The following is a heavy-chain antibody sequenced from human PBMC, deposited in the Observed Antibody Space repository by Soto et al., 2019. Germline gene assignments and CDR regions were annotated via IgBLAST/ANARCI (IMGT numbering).Heavy chain of an antibody. D-gene: IGHD3-3*01. CDR2: INPSGGST. V-gene: IGHV1-46*01. J-gene: IGHJ5*02. CDR3: ARDLTYYDFWSGYYSLYNWFDP. Sequence: WASVKVSCKASGYTLTSYYMHWVRQAPGQGLEWMGIINPSGGSTSYAQKFQGRVTMTRDTSTSTVYMELSSLRSEDTAVYYCARDLTYYDFWSGYYSLYNWFDPWGQGTLVTVSS. CDR1: GYTLTSYY.